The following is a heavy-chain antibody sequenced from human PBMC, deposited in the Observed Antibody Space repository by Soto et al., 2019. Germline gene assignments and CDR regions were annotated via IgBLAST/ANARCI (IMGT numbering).Heavy chain of an antibody. J-gene: IGHJ3*02. CDR2: IIPIFGTA. CDR1: GGTFSSYA. CDR3: ARDEGSSWSYDFDI. D-gene: IGHD6-13*01. V-gene: IGHV1-69*13. Sequence: GASVNVSCKASGGTFSSYAISWVRQAPGQGLEWMGGIIPIFGTANYAQKFQGRVTITADESTSTAYMELSSLRSEDTAVYYCARDEGSSWSYDFDIWGQGTMVTVSS.